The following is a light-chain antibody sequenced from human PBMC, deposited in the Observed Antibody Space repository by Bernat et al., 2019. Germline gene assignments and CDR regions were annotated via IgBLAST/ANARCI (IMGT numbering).Light chain of an antibody. V-gene: IGLV3-21*03. Sequence: SYVLTQPPSVSVAPGKTARITCGGNNLGSKSVHWYQQKPGQAPVLVVYDDGDRPSGIPERFSGSNSGNTATLTISKVEAGDEADYYCQVWDSSSDPVVFGGETKMTVI. CDR3: QVWDSSSDPVV. CDR1: NLGSKS. J-gene: IGLJ2*01. CDR2: DDG.